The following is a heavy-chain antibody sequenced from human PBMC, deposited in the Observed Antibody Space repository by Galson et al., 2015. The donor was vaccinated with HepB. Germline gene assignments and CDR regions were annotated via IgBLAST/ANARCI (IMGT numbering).Heavy chain of an antibody. CDR2: IIPFYGTT. V-gene: IGHV1-69*13. J-gene: IGHJ2*01. D-gene: IGHD4-17*01. Sequence: SVKVSCKVSGHTFTTYSISWVRHAPGQGLEWMGGIIPFYGTTNYAQNFQGRVTITADESMSTAYIELSSLRSEDTAVYYCARGPTTVSIPFWYFDLWGRGTLVTVSS. CDR1: GHTFTTYS. CDR3: ARGPTTVSIPFWYFDL.